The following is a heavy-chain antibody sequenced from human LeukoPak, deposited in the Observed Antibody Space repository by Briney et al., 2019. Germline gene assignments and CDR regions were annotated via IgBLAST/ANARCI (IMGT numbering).Heavy chain of an antibody. V-gene: IGHV3-30*03. CDR2: ISYDGSNK. Sequence: PGGSLRLSCAASGFTFSSYGMHWVRQAPGKGLEWVAVISYDGSNKYYADSVKGRFTISRDNSKNTLYLRMNSLRAEDTAVYYCARDDQSAAGDYYYYGMDVWGQGTTVTVSS. CDR3: ARDDQSAAGDYYYYGMDV. CDR1: GFTFSSYG. J-gene: IGHJ6*02. D-gene: IGHD6-13*01.